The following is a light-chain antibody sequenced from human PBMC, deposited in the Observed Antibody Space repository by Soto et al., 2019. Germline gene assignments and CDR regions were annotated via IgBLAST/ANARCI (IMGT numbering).Light chain of an antibody. J-gene: IGKJ1*01. Sequence: DFQMTQSPSTLSASVGDRVTITCRASQNIRSRLAWFQQKPGKAPKLLIYDASSLESGVPQRFSGSGSGTEFTLTIGSLQTDDFSTYYCQQYHSYWTFGQGTKGDIK. CDR1: QNIRSR. CDR2: DAS. V-gene: IGKV1-5*01. CDR3: QQYHSYWT.